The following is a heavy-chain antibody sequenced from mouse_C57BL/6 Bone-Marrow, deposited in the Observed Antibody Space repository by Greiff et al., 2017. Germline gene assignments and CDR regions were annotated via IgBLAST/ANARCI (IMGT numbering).Heavy chain of an antibody. V-gene: IGHV1-72*01. D-gene: IGHD1-1*01. CDR3: AREGSYYFGSMAWFAY. J-gene: IGHJ3*01. CDR1: GYTFTSYW. CDR2: IDPTSGGT. Sequence: QVQLQQPGAELVKPGASVKLSCKASGYTFTSYWMHWVKQRPGRGLEWIGRIDPTSGGTKYNEKFKGKATLTVDKPSSTAYMQLSSLTSGDSAVYYCAREGSYYFGSMAWFAYWGQGTLVTVSA.